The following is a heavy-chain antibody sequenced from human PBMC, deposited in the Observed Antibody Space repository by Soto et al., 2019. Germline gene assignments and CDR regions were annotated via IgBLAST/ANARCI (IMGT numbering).Heavy chain of an antibody. CDR2: MNPYNGRS. Sequence: QVQLVQSGSEVKKPGASVRVSCEASGYSFTNDNINWVRQAPGQGLEWVGYMNPYNGRSGYGQKFQGRVILTRDTSINTAYMELTNLRSEDTAVYYCARGQDYFDTSGYNDYWGRGTLITVSS. J-gene: IGHJ4*02. CDR1: GYSFTNDN. CDR3: ARGQDYFDTSGYNDY. V-gene: IGHV1-8*01. D-gene: IGHD3-22*01.